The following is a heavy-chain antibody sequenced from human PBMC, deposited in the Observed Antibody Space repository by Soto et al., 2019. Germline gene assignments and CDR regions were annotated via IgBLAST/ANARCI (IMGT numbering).Heavy chain of an antibody. CDR2: INTDNGNT. CDR1: GYTFTTNS. D-gene: IGHD2-8*02. CDR3: ARDSTNTWWGSWY. J-gene: IGHJ4*02. Sequence: QVQLVQSGAEVKMPGASVRVSCKASGYTFTTNSMHWVRQAPGKRPEWMGWINTDNGNTKYSKEFQDRVTITKDTSASTAYMELSSLRSEDTAIYYCARDSTNTWWGSWYWGPGTLGTVSS. V-gene: IGHV1-3*04.